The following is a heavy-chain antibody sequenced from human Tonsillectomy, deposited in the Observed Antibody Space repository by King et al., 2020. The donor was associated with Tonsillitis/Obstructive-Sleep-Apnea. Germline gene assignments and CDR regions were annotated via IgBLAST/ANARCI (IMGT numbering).Heavy chain of an antibody. V-gene: IGHV1-18*01. Sequence: VQLVESGGEVKKPGASVKVSCKASGYSFSTYGITWVRQAPGQGLEWMGWISANNVNKNYAQTLQGRVTMTIDTSTSTAYMELRSLRSDDTAVYYCARDNRKSRYSPVNWFDPWGQGTLVTVSS. J-gene: IGHJ5*02. D-gene: IGHD1-14*01. CDR3: ARDNRKSRYSPVNWFDP. CDR2: ISANNVNK. CDR1: GYSFSTYG.